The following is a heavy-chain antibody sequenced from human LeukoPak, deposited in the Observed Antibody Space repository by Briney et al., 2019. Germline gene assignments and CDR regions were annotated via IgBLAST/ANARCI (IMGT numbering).Heavy chain of an antibody. CDR1: GFTFSSYW. CDR2: IKSDGSGT. CDR3: AGDQGGGDSYFDY. D-gene: IGHD2-21*02. Sequence: GGSLRLSCAASGFTFSSYWMHWVRQAPGKGLVRVSRIKSDGSGTTYADSVKGRFTISRDNAKNTLYLQMNSLRAEDTAVYYCAGDQGGGDSYFDYWGQGTLVTVSS. V-gene: IGHV3-74*01. J-gene: IGHJ4*02.